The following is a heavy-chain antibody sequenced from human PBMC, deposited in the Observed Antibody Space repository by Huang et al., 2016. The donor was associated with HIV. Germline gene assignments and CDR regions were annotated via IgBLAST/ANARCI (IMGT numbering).Heavy chain of an antibody. D-gene: IGHD3-3*01. Sequence: EVQLVESGGGLVKPGGSLRLSCAASGFTFSSYSMNWVRQAPGKGLGWVASISRSSSYIYDADSVKGRFTISRDNAKNSLYLQMNSLRAEATAVYYCARAVPTPNRFGVGGFDYWGQGTLVTVSS. CDR3: ARAVPTPNRFGVGGFDY. CDR1: GFTFSSYS. J-gene: IGHJ4*02. CDR2: ISRSSSYI. V-gene: IGHV3-21*01.